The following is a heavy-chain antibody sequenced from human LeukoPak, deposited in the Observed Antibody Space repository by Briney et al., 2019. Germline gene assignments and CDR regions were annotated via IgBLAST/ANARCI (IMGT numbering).Heavy chain of an antibody. CDR1: GFTLSSNY. D-gene: IGHD6-13*01. V-gene: IGHV3-53*01. CDR2: LYSGGST. Sequence: GGSLRLSCAVSGFTLSSNYMSWVRQAPGKGLEWVSVLYSGGSTYYADSVKGRCTISRDNSKNTLYLQMNSLRAEDTAVYYCAKDADSWSSFDYWGQGTLVTVSS. CDR3: AKDADSWSSFDY. J-gene: IGHJ4*02.